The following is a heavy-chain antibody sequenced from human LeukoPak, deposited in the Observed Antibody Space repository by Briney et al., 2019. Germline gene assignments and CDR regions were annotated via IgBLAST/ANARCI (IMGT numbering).Heavy chain of an antibody. CDR2: ISPSGSII. V-gene: IGHV3-48*03. CDR3: ARYVGGGNSGGFDS. Sequence: PGGSLRLSCAVSGFTFSSYEMSWVRQAPGKGLEWVSYISPSGSIIYYADSVKGRFTISRDNAKNSLYLQMNSLRAEDTAVYYCARYVGGGNSGGFDSWGQGTLVIVSS. J-gene: IGHJ4*02. CDR1: GFTFSSYE. D-gene: IGHD4-23*01.